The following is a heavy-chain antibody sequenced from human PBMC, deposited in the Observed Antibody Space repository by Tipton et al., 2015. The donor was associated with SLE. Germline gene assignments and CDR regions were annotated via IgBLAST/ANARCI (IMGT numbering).Heavy chain of an antibody. CDR1: GGSISRYY. CDR2: ISYKGGT. CDR3: ARAVRYAKDY. V-gene: IGHV4-59*08. Sequence: TLSLTFTVSGGSISRYYWSWIRQPPGKGLEWIGDISYKGGTTYNPSLKSRFTISLSTSKTQFYLNLNSVTAADTAVYFCARAVRYAKDYWGQGTLVTVAA. J-gene: IGHJ4*02. D-gene: IGHD3-9*01.